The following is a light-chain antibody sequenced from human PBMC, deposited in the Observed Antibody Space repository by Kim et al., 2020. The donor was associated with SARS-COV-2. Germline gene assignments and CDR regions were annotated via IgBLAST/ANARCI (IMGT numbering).Light chain of an antibody. CDR3: QQSYSGTHS. V-gene: IGKV1-39*01. J-gene: IGKJ4*01. Sequence: DIQMTQSPSSLSASVGDRVTITCRASQTISTYLNWYQQKPGKAPNVLIYAASSLQSGVPSRFSGSGSGTDFTLTISSLQPEDFATYYGQQSYSGTHSFDGGTKVDIK. CDR2: AAS. CDR1: QTISTY.